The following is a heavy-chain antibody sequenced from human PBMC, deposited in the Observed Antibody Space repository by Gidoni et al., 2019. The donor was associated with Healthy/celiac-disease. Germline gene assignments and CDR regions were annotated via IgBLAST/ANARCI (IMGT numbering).Heavy chain of an antibody. CDR3: ARDRGYTYYYDSSGYFPDWYFDL. V-gene: IGHV4-59*01. D-gene: IGHD3-22*01. CDR1: GGSISSSY. Sequence: QVQLQESGPGLVKRSETLSLTCTVSGGSISSSYWSWIRQPPGKGLEWIGYIYYSGSTHYNPSHKSRVTISVDTAKNQFSLKLSSETAADTAVYYGARDRGYTYYYDSSGYFPDWYFDLWGRGTLVTVSS. CDR2: IYYSGST. J-gene: IGHJ2*01.